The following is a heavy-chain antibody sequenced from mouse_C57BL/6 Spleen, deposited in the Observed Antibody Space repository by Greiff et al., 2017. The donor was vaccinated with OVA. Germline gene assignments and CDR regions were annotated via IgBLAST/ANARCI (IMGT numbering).Heavy chain of an antibody. J-gene: IGHJ1*03. CDR1: GYTFTDYE. D-gene: IGHD2-3*01. CDR3: TKYYDGYSEV. CDR2: IDPETGGT. Sequence: QVHVKQSGAELVRPGASVTLSCKASGYTFTDYEMHWVKQTPVHGLEWIGAIDPETGGTAYNQKFKGKAILTADKSSSTAYMELRSLTSEDSAVYYCTKYYDGYSEVWGTGTTVTVSS. V-gene: IGHV1-15*01.